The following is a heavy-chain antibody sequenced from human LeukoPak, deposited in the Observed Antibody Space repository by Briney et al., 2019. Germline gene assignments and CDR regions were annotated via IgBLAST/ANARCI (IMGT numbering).Heavy chain of an antibody. CDR1: GFTFSSYG. D-gene: IGHD3-22*01. V-gene: IGHV3-30*02. CDR3: AKGPYDSSGYYFDY. Sequence: GGSLRLSCAASGFTFSSYGMHWVRQAPGKRLEWVAFIRYDGSNKYYADSVKGRFTISRDNSKNTLYLQMNSLRAEDTAVYYCAKGPYDSSGYYFDYWGQGTLVTVSS. J-gene: IGHJ4*02. CDR2: IRYDGSNK.